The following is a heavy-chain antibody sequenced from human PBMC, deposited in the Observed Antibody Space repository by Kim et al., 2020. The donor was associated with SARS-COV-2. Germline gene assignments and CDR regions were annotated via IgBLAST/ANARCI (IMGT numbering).Heavy chain of an antibody. J-gene: IGHJ4*02. Sequence: ASVKVSCKTSGYTFTAYTMNWVRQAPGQGLEWMGWINTNTGNPTYAQGFTGRFVFSLDTSVSTAYLQINSLQAEDTAVYYCAIDSSGRRYYFDSWGQGTLVTVSS. CDR2: INTNTGNP. CDR3: AIDSSGRRYYFDS. CDR1: GYTFTAYT. V-gene: IGHV7-4-1*02. D-gene: IGHD3-22*01.